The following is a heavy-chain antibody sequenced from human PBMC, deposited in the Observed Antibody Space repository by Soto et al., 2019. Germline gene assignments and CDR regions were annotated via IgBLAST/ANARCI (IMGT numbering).Heavy chain of an antibody. J-gene: IGHJ5*02. CDR1: GGTFSSDA. V-gene: IGHV1-69*06. Sequence: SVKVSCKASGGTFSSDAISWVRQAPGQGLEWMGGIIPIFGTANYAQKFQGRVTITADKSTSTAYMELSSLRSEDTAVYYCARSIAAAGSSWFDPWGQGTLVTVSS. CDR2: IIPIFGTA. D-gene: IGHD6-13*01. CDR3: ARSIAAAGSSWFDP.